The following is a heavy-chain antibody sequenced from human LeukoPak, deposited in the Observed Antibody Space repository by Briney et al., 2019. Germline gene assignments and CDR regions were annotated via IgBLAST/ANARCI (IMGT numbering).Heavy chain of an antibody. CDR2: IWYDGNTE. CDR1: GFTFSNYG. V-gene: IGHV3-33*01. CDR3: VRGVLTGGHSFDS. J-gene: IGHJ4*02. Sequence: GGSLRLSCAASGFTFSNYGMHWVRQSPGKGLEWVSVIWYDGNTEYYADSVKGRFTISRDNPKNTLYLQMNSLRAEDTAVYYCVRGVLTGGHSFDSWGQGTLVTVSS. D-gene: IGHD3-9*01.